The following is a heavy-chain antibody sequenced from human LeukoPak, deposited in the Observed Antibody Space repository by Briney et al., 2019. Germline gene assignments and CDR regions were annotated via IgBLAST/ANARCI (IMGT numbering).Heavy chain of an antibody. CDR3: ARGRRPIVVVPDDIHKPLNYFDP. Sequence: GASVKVSCKVSGYTLTELSMHWVRQAPGKGLEGTGWMNPNSGNTGYAQKFQGRVTMTRNTSISTAYMELSSLRSEDTAVYYCARGRRPIVVVPDDIHKPLNYFDPWGQGTLVTVSS. D-gene: IGHD2-2*01. V-gene: IGHV1-8*01. J-gene: IGHJ5*02. CDR2: MNPNSGNT. CDR1: GYTLTELS.